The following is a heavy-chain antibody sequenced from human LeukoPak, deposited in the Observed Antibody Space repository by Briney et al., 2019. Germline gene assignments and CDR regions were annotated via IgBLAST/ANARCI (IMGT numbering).Heavy chain of an antibody. D-gene: IGHD3-10*01. Sequence: ASVTVSCTASGYTFTGYYMHWVRQAPGQGLEWMGWINPNSGGTNYAQKFQGRVTMTRDTSISTAYMELSRLRSDDTAVYYCARVGENYYGSGSYYNHRPANWFDPWGQGTLVTVSS. CDR3: ARVGENYYGSGSYYNHRPANWFDP. V-gene: IGHV1-2*02. CDR2: INPNSGGT. CDR1: GYTFTGYY. J-gene: IGHJ5*02.